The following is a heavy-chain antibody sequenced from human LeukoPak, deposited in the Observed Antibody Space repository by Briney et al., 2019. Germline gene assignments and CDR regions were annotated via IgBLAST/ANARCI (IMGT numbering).Heavy chain of an antibody. D-gene: IGHD3-22*01. Sequence: GGSLRLSCTTSGFTFSDYAVSWVRQAPGKGLEWIGFIRNKTNGGTTEYAASVKGRFTISRDDSKTIAHLQMSSLKTEDTAVYYCSRFYSSGWASGAFDIWGQGTMVTVSS. CDR2: IRNKTNGGTT. CDR1: GFTFSDYA. J-gene: IGHJ3*02. CDR3: SRFYSSGWASGAFDI. V-gene: IGHV3-49*04.